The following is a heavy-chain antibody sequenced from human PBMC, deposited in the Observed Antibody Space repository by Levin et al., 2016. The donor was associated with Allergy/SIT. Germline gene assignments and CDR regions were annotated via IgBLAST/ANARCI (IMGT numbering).Heavy chain of an antibody. V-gene: IGHV3-7*04. CDR2: IKQDASEK. CDR3: ARALYYSDHYPAMDV. D-gene: IGHD3-10*01. CDR1: GFTFSIYW. J-gene: IGHJ6*02. Sequence: GGSLRLSCSASGFTFSIYWMSWVRQAPGKGLEWVANIKQDASEKYYADSVKGRFTTSRDNAKNSLYLQMNSLRAEDTAVYYCARALYYSDHYPAMDVWGQGTTVTVSS.